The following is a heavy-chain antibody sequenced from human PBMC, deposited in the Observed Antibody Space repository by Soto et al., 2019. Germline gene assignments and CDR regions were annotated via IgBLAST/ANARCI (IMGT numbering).Heavy chain of an antibody. Sequence: GSLRLSCAASGFTFSSYGMHWVRQAPGKGLEWVAVISYDGSNKYYADSVRGRFTISRDNSKNTLYLQMNSLRAEDTAVYYCAKPRPYGDYFDYWGQGTLVTVSS. J-gene: IGHJ4*02. D-gene: IGHD4-17*01. CDR1: GFTFSSYG. CDR3: AKPRPYGDYFDY. CDR2: ISYDGSNK. V-gene: IGHV3-30*18.